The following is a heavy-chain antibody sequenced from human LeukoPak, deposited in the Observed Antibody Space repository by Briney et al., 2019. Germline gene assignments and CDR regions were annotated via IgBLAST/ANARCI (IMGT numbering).Heavy chain of an antibody. CDR3: ARARTGAAANNWFDH. CDR1: GYTFTSYD. J-gene: IGHJ5*02. V-gene: IGHV1-8*01. D-gene: IGHD6-13*01. CDR2: MNPNSGNT. Sequence: ASVTVSCTASGYTFTSYDINWVRQAPGQGLEWMGWMNPNSGNTGYAQKFQGRVTMTRNTSISTPYMELSSLRSEDTAVYYFARARTGAAANNWFDHWGQGTLVTVSS.